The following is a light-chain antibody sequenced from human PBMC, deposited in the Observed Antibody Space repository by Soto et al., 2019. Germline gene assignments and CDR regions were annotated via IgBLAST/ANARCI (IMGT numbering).Light chain of an antibody. CDR2: GAS. CDR3: QHLGT. Sequence: EIVMTQSPATLSVSPGERATLSCRASQSISSSLAWYQQKPGQAPRLLIYGASTRATDVPARFSGSGTGTEFNLTISSLQSEDFAVYYCQHLGTFGQGTKLEIK. J-gene: IGKJ2*02. CDR1: QSISSS. V-gene: IGKV3-15*01.